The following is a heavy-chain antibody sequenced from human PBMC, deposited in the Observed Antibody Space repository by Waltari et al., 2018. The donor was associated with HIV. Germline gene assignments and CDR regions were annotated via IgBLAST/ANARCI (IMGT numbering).Heavy chain of an antibody. Sequence: EVQLVESGGGLVKPGGSLRLSCAASGFTFSSYSMNWVRQAPGKGLEWVSSISSSSSYIYYADSVKGRFTISRDNAQNSLYLQMNSLRAEDTAVYYCAVNPPSDQLPLDYWGQGTLVTVSS. CDR3: AVNPPSDQLPLDY. CDR1: GFTFSSYS. J-gene: IGHJ4*02. D-gene: IGHD2-2*01. V-gene: IGHV3-21*01. CDR2: ISSSSSYI.